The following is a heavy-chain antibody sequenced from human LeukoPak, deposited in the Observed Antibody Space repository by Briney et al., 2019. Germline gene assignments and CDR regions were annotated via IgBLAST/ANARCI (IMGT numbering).Heavy chain of an antibody. Sequence: PGRSLRLSCAASGFTFSSYGMHWVRQAPGKGLEWVAVISYDGSNKYYADSVKGRFTISRDNSKNTLYLQMNSLRAEDTAVYYCAKDSGSLYYYYYYGMDVWGQGTTVTVPS. D-gene: IGHD3-10*01. CDR1: GFTFSSYG. CDR3: AKDSGSLYYYYYYGMDV. CDR2: ISYDGSNK. V-gene: IGHV3-30*18. J-gene: IGHJ6*02.